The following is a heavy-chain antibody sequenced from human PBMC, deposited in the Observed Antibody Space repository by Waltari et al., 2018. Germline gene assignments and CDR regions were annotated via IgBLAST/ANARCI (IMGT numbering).Heavy chain of an antibody. Sequence: QVQLQESGPGLVKPSETLSLTCTVSDGSINNYYWSWIRQPAGKGLEWIGRIYSSGTTDYNPSLTSRVTMLVDTSKNQFSLKLSSVTAADTAVYYCARMGSTSRHSSRDIMDVWGQGTLVTVSS. CDR1: DGSINNYY. CDR2: IYSSGTT. J-gene: IGHJ4*02. CDR3: ARMGSTSRHSSRDIMDV. V-gene: IGHV4-4*07. D-gene: IGHD2-2*01.